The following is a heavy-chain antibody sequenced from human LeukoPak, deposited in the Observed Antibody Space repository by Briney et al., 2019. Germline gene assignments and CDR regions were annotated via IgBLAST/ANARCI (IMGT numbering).Heavy chain of an antibody. V-gene: IGHV3-43*02. J-gene: IGHJ6*02. CDR2: ISGDGGST. Sequence: GGSLRLSCAASGFTFDDYAMHWVRQAPGKGLEWVSLISGDGGSTYYADSVKGRFTISRDNSKNSLYLQMNGLRTEDTALYYCAKDLSGYCSGGSCYYYGMDVWGQGTTVTVSS. CDR3: AKDLSGYCSGGSCYYYGMDV. D-gene: IGHD2-15*01. CDR1: GFTFDDYA.